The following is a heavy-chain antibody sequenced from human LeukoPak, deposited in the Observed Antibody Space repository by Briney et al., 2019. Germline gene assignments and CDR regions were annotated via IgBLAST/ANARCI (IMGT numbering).Heavy chain of an antibody. Sequence: ASVKVSCKVSGYTFTDYYMHWVQQAPGKGLEWMGLVDPEDGETIYAEKFQGRVTITADTSTDTAYMELSSLRSEDTAVYYRARAYDFWSGYYLAYVYWGQGTLVTVSS. D-gene: IGHD3-3*01. J-gene: IGHJ4*02. V-gene: IGHV1-69-2*01. CDR3: ARAYDFWSGYYLAYVY. CDR1: GYTFTDYY. CDR2: VDPEDGET.